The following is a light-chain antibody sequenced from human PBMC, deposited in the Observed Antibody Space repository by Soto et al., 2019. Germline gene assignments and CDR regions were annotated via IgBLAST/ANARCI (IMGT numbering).Light chain of an antibody. CDR2: EVS. V-gene: IGLV2-8*01. Sequence: QSVLTQPPSASGSPGQSVTISCTGTSSDVGGYNYVSWYQQHPGKAPKLMIYEVSKRPSGVPDRFSGSKSGNTASLTVSGLQAEDEADYYCSSYAGSNNYVVFGGGTKVTVX. J-gene: IGLJ2*01. CDR1: SSDVGGYNY. CDR3: SSYAGSNNYVV.